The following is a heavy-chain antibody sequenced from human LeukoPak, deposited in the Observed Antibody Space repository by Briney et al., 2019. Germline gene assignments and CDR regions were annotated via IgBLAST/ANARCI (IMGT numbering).Heavy chain of an antibody. D-gene: IGHD1-1*01. CDR2: IYWDDDK. Sequence: SGPTLVKPTQTLTLTCTFSGFSLSTSELGVGWIRQPPGKALEWLALIYWDDDKRYSPSLKSRLTITKDTPKNQVVLTMTNVDPVDTATYYCARQARVSSNDNWYMAGMDVWGQGTTVTVSS. J-gene: IGHJ6*02. CDR3: ARQARVSSNDNWYMAGMDV. V-gene: IGHV2-5*02. CDR1: GFSLSTSELG.